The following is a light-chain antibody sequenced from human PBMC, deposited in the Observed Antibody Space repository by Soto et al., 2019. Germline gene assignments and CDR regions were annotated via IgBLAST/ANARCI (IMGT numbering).Light chain of an antibody. CDR3: SSYANSNNLPYV. J-gene: IGLJ1*01. CDR1: SSDVGGYNY. V-gene: IGLV2-8*01. Sequence: QSVLTQPPSASGSPGQSVTISCTGTSSDVGGYNYVSWYQQHPGKAPKLMIYETTKRPSEVPDRFSGSKSGNTASLTVSGLQAEDEADYYCSSYANSNNLPYVFGTGTKVTVL. CDR2: ETT.